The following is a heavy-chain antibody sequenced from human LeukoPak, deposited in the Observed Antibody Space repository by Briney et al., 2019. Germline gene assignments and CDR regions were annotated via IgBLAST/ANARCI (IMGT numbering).Heavy chain of an antibody. J-gene: IGHJ4*02. Sequence: SQTLSLTCAISGDSVSSNSVTWNWIRQSPSRGLEWLGRTYYRSTWYNDYAVSVRGRITVNPDSSKNQFSLHLNSVTPEDTAVYYCARSPYYYDRSGLDYWGQGTLVTVSS. CDR1: GDSVSSNSVT. D-gene: IGHD3-22*01. V-gene: IGHV6-1*01. CDR2: TYYRSTWYN. CDR3: ARSPYYYDRSGLDY.